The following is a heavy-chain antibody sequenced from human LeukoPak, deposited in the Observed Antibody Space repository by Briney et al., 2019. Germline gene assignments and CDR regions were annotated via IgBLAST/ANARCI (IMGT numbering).Heavy chain of an antibody. V-gene: IGHV3-48*02. CDR2: INGGSSTI. CDR1: GFTFSTYG. D-gene: IGHD3-10*01. J-gene: IGHJ4*02. Sequence: SGGSLRLSCAASGFTFSTYGMNWVRQAPGKGLEWVSYINGGSSTIYYADSVKGRFTISRDNAKNSLYLQMNSLRDEDTAVYYCARKSYGSGSYYLDFWGQGTLVTVSS. CDR3: ARKSYGSGSYYLDF.